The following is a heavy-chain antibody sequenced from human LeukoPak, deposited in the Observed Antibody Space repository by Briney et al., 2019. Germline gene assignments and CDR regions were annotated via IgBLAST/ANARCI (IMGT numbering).Heavy chain of an antibody. CDR1: GGSFSGYY. D-gene: IGHD5-18*01. V-gene: IGHV4-34*01. CDR2: IKHSGST. J-gene: IGHJ4*02. CDR3: ARGFRGGTAMVNGLDY. Sequence: AETLSLTCAVYGGSFSGYYWSWIRQPPGKGLEWIGEIKHSGSTNYNPSLKSRVTISVDTSKNQFSLRLSSVTAADTAVYYCARGFRGGTAMVNGLDYWGQGTLVTVSS.